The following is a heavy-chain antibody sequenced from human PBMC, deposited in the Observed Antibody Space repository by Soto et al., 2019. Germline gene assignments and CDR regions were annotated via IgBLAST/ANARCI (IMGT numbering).Heavy chain of an antibody. CDR1: AFTFSSYW. Sequence: PVGSLRLSCAASAFTFSSYWMSWGRQAPGKGLEWVANIKQDGSEKYYVDSVKGRFTISRDNAKNSLYLQMNSLRAEDTAVYYCARDLFEAARRGEYAFDIWGQGTMVTVSS. J-gene: IGHJ3*02. CDR3: ARDLFEAARRGEYAFDI. V-gene: IGHV3-7*03. CDR2: IKQDGSEK. D-gene: IGHD3-16*01.